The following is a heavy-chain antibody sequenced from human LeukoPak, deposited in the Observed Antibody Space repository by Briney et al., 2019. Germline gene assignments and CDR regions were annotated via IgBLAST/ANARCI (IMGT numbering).Heavy chain of an antibody. V-gene: IGHV1-8*01. CDR3: ARRLLAAAGHFQH. D-gene: IGHD6-13*01. CDR2: MNPNNGNT. Sequence: ASVKVSCKASGYTFTTYDINWVRQAPGQGLEWMGWMNPNNGNTGSPQKFQGRVTMTRNTSISTAYMGLSSLRSEDTAVYYCARRLLAAAGHFQHWGQGTLVTVSS. J-gene: IGHJ1*01. CDR1: GYTFTTYD.